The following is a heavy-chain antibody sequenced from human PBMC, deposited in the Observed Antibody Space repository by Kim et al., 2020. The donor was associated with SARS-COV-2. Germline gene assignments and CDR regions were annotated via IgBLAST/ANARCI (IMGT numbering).Heavy chain of an antibody. CDR3: TTGAPDPPVQLWFGTTKY. J-gene: IGHJ4*02. CDR1: GFTFSNAW. Sequence: GGSLRLSCAASGFTFSNAWMSWVRQAPGKGLEWDGRIKSKTDGGTTDYAAPVKGRFTISRDDSKNTLYLQMNSLKTEDTAVYYCTTGAPDPPVQLWFGTTKYWGQGTLVTVSS. D-gene: IGHD5-18*01. CDR2: IKSKTDGGTT. V-gene: IGHV3-15*01.